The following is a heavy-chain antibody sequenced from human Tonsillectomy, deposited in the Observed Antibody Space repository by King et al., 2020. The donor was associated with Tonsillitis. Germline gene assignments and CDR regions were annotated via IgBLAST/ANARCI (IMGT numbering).Heavy chain of an antibody. J-gene: IGHJ4*02. CDR3: ARDLSYCSGGSCSYAFDY. CDR1: GFTVSDYY. Sequence: VQLVESGGGLVKPGGSLRLSCAASGFTVSDYYMSWVRQAPGKGLEWVSYISSTSRYTNYADSVKGRFTISRDNAKNSLYLEMNRLRSEDTAVYYCARDLSYCSGGSCSYAFDYWGQGTLVTVSS. CDR2: ISSTSRYT. V-gene: IGHV3-11*06. D-gene: IGHD2-15*01.